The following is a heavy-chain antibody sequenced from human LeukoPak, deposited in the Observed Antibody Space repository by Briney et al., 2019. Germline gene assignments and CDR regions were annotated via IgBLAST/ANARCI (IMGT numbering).Heavy chain of an antibody. J-gene: IGHJ4*02. Sequence: SETLSLTCTVSGGSITSYYWSWIRQPPGKGLEWIGEINHSGSTNYNPSLKSRVTISVDTSKNQFSLKLSSVTAADTAVYYCASEGGGYSYGYWVDYWGQGTLVTVSS. CDR2: INHSGST. V-gene: IGHV4-34*01. CDR3: ASEGGGYSYGYWVDY. CDR1: GGSITSYY. D-gene: IGHD5-18*01.